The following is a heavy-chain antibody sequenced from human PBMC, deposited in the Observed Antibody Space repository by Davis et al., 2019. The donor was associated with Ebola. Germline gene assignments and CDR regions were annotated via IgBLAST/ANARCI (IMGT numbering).Heavy chain of an antibody. D-gene: IGHD3-10*01. V-gene: IGHV3-7*03. CDR3: ASRKSITMVRGGIYWFDP. CDR2: IKQDGSEK. J-gene: IGHJ5*02. Sequence: GESLKISCTASGFTFGDYAMSWFRQAPGKGLEWVANIKQDGSEKYYVDSVKGRFTISRDNAKNSLYLQMNSLRAEDTAVYYCASRKSITMVRGGIYWFDPWGQGTLVTVSS. CDR1: GFTFGDYA.